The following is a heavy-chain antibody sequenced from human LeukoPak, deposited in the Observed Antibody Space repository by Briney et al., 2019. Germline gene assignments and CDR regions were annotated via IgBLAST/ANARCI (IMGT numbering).Heavy chain of an antibody. D-gene: IGHD6-13*01. CDR1: GFTFSSYA. Sequence: GGSLRLSCAASGFTFSSYAMHWVRQAPGKGLEWVAVISYDGSNKYYADSVKGRFTISRDNSKNTLYLQMNSLRAEDTAVYYCAKDWQPDYWGQGTLVTVSS. CDR3: AKDWQPDY. J-gene: IGHJ4*02. CDR2: ISYDGSNK. V-gene: IGHV3-30-3*01.